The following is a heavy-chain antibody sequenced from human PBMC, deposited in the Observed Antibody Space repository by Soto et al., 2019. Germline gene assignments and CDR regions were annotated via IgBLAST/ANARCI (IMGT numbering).Heavy chain of an antibody. J-gene: IGHJ6*03. V-gene: IGHV4-59*01. CDR3: ARTEGGFGGAYYMDV. CDR1: GGSISCYY. Sequence: SETLSLTCTVSGGSISCYYWSWIRQPPGKGLEWIGYIYYSGSTNYNPSLKSRVTISVDTSKNQFSLKLSSVTAADTAVYYCARTEGGFGGAYYMDVWGKGTTVTVSS. D-gene: IGHD3-10*01. CDR2: IYYSGST.